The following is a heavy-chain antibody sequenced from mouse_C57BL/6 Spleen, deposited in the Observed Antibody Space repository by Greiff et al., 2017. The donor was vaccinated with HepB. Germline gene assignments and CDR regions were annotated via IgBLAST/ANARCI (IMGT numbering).Heavy chain of an antibody. Sequence: EVKLMESGGGLVQPGGSLKLSCAASGIDFSRYWMSWVRRAPGKGLEWIGEINPDSSTINYAQSLKDKFIISRDNAKNTLYLQMSKVRSEDTALYYCARHAGDWDAMDYWGQGTSVTVSS. CDR1: GIDFSRYW. D-gene: IGHD4-1*01. CDR2: INPDSSTI. V-gene: IGHV4-1*01. J-gene: IGHJ4*01. CDR3: ARHAGDWDAMDY.